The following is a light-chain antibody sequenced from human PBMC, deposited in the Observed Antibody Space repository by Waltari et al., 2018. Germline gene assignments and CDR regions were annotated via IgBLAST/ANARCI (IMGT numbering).Light chain of an antibody. Sequence: DIVLTQSPATLSLSPGERATLSCWASQSIGSYLAWYQHKPGQTPRLLIYDTSNRATGVPTMFSGSRSGTDFTLTISSLEPEDFATYYCQQSYSTPALTFGGGTKVEIK. CDR1: QSIGSY. CDR3: QQSYSTPALT. CDR2: DTS. V-gene: IGKV3-11*01. J-gene: IGKJ4*01.